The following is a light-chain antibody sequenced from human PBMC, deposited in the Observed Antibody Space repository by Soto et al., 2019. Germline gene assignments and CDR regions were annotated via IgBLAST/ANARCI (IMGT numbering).Light chain of an antibody. V-gene: IGKV1-5*01. CDR2: DAS. J-gene: IGKJ1*01. CDR1: QSISGW. CDR3: QQYNTYRT. Sequence: DIQVTQSPSTLSASVGDRVTITCRASQSISGWLAWYQQKPGKAPKLIIYDASNLESGVPSRFSGSGSGTEFTLTISSLQHDDFATYYCQQYNTYRTFGQGTKVEI.